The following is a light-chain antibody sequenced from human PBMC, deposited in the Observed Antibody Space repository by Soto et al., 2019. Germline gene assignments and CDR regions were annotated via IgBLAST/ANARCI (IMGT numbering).Light chain of an antibody. J-gene: IGKJ1*01. CDR3: QQYDSSPRT. CDR2: DAS. CDR1: QRVSSY. V-gene: IGKV3-11*01. Sequence: VFTHPASDVPLYPGATATLSCRASQRVSSYLAWYQQKPGQPPRLLIYDASTRATGIPARFSGTGSGTDFTLTINNLEPEDFAVYYCQQYDSSPRTFGQGTKVDIK.